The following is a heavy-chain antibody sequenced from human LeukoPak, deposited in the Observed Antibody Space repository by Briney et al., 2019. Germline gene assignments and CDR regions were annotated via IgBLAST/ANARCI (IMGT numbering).Heavy chain of an antibody. D-gene: IGHD5-24*01. V-gene: IGHV1-69*01. CDR3: AVGRDGYNSRRYYFDY. CDR2: IIPIFGTA. Sequence: SVKVSCKASGGTFSSYAISWVLQAPGQGLEWMGGIIPIFGTANYAQKFQGRVTITADESTSTAYMELSSLRSEDTAVYYCAVGRDGYNSRRYYFDYWGQGTLVTVSS. J-gene: IGHJ4*02. CDR1: GGTFSSYA.